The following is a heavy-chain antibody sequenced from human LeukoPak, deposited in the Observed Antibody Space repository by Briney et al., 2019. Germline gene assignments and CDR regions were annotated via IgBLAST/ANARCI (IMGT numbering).Heavy chain of an antibody. CDR1: GFTFSSYG. J-gene: IGHJ6*03. Sequence: PGGSLRLSCAASGFTFSSYGMHWVRQAPGKGLEWVAVISYDGSNKYYADSVKGRFTISRDNSKNTLYLQMNSLRAEDTAVYYCAKGDPYYYMDVWGKGTTVTVSS. CDR3: AKGDPYYYMDV. CDR2: ISYDGSNK. V-gene: IGHV3-30*18.